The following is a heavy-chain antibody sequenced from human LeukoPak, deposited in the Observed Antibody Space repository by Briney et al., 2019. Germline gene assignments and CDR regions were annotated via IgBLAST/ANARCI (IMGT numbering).Heavy chain of an antibody. D-gene: IGHD1-1*01. V-gene: IGHV4-39*01. J-gene: IGHJ5*02. CDR2: ISYTGSA. CDR3: ARPVPSRLGWFDP. Sequence: SETLSLTCSVSGGSIRNSNYFWAWIRQPPGKGLEWIGVISYTGSAYYNPSLKSRVTISVDTSKNQFSLKLTSVTAADTAVYYCARPVPSRLGWFDPWGQGTLVTVSS. CDR1: GGSIRNSNYF.